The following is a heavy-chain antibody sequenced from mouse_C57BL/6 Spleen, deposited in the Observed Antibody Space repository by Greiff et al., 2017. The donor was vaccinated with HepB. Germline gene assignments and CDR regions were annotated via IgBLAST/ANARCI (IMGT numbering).Heavy chain of an antibody. CDR1: GYAFSSYW. CDR3: ARKGWDGDYFDY. CDR2: IYPGDGDT. V-gene: IGHV1-80*01. J-gene: IGHJ2*01. D-gene: IGHD3-3*01. Sequence: VQLQQSGAELVKPGASVKISCKASGYAFSSYWMNWVKQRPGKGLEWIGQIYPGDGDTNYNGKFKGKATLTADKSSSTAYMQLSSLTSEDSAVYFCARKGWDGDYFDYWGQSTTLTVSS.